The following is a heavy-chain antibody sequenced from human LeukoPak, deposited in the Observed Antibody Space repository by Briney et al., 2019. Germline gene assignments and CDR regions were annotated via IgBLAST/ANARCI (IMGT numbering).Heavy chain of an antibody. V-gene: IGHV1-46*01. J-gene: IGHJ5*02. D-gene: IGHD3-16*01. Sequence: ASVKVSCKASGYTFTSYYMHWVRQAPGQGLEWMGIINPSGDVRSYAQKFKGRVTVTRDMSTRAVYMELTRLTSDDTAVYYCARASFWESPINWFDPWGQGTLVTVSS. CDR2: INPSGDVR. CDR3: ARASFWESPINWFDP. CDR1: GYTFTSYY.